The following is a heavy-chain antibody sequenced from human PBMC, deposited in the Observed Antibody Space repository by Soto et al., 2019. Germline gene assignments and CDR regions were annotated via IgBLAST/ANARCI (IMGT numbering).Heavy chain of an antibody. CDR1: GFTFTDYY. Sequence: GGSLRLSCAASGFTFTDYYMTWIRQAPGKGLKWVSYISSSGSTIYYADSVKGRFTISRDNAKNSLYLQMNSLRAEDMAVYYCARVLVFYGGFDPWGQGTLVTVSS. V-gene: IGHV3-11*01. CDR3: ARVLVFYGGFDP. CDR2: ISSSGSTI. D-gene: IGHD2-21*02. J-gene: IGHJ5*02.